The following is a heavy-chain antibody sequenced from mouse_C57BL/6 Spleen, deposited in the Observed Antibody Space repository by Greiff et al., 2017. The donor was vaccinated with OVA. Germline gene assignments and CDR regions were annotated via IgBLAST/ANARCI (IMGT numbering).Heavy chain of an antibody. D-gene: IGHD4-1*01. CDR1: GYTFTSYW. J-gene: IGHJ2*01. CDR2: IDPSDSET. CDR3: ARGGLGRGYFDY. V-gene: IGHV1-52*01. Sequence: VQLQQPGAELVRPGSSVKLSFKASGYTFTSYWMHWVKQRPIQGLEWIGNIDPSDSETHYNQKFKDKATLTVDKSSSTAYMQLSSLTSEDSAVYYCARGGLGRGYFDYWGQGTTLTVSS.